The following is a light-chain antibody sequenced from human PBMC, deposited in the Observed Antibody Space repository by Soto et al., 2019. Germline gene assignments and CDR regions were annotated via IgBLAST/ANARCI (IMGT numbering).Light chain of an antibody. CDR3: QQYNNWPWT. Sequence: EIVLTQSPVTLSVSTEERATLSCRASQSISSDYLVWYQQKPGQAPRLLIYGASSRATGIPARFSGSGSETEFTLTISSLQSEDFALYYCQQYNNWPWTFGQGTKVDIK. J-gene: IGKJ1*01. CDR1: QSISSD. V-gene: IGKV3-15*01. CDR2: GAS.